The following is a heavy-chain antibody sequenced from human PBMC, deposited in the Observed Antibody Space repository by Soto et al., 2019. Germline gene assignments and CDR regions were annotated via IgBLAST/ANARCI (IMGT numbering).Heavy chain of an antibody. J-gene: IGHJ5*02. D-gene: IGHD2-21*01. Sequence: QVRLQESGPGLVKPSDTLSLTCAVSGYSISGSNWWAWIRQPPGKGLEWIGYIYYSGSTYYNPSLKSRVTMSVDTSKNQFSLKLSSVTAVDTAVYYCASVVVNAWGNWFDPWGQGTLVTVSS. CDR1: GYSISGSNW. V-gene: IGHV4-28*01. CDR3: ASVVVNAWGNWFDP. CDR2: IYYSGST.